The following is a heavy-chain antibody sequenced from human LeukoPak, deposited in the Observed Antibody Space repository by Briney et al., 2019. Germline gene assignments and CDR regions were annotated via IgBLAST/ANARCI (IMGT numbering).Heavy chain of an antibody. Sequence: GESLKISCKGSGYSFTSYWIGWVRQMPGKGLEWMGIIYPGDSDTRYSPSFQGQVTISADKSISTAYLQWSSLKASDTAMYYCASPRQAIFGVVGDAFDIWGQGTMVTVSS. V-gene: IGHV5-51*01. CDR3: ASPRQAIFGVVGDAFDI. CDR1: GYSFTSYW. D-gene: IGHD3-3*01. J-gene: IGHJ3*02. CDR2: IYPGDSDT.